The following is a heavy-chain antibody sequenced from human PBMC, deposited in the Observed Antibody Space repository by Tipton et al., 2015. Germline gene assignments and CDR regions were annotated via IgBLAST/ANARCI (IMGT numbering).Heavy chain of an antibody. V-gene: IGHV4-39*07. D-gene: IGHD3-9*01. CDR3: ACQDYDSLTRDYQTVDY. J-gene: IGHJ4*02. Sequence: TLSLTCSVSGDSISSGRYYWGWIRQSPEKGLEWIGSISHSGNTYYNPSLKSRITMSRDTSKNQFSLKLTSVTAADTAVYYCACQDYDSLTRDYQTVDYWGQGTLVTVSS. CDR1: GDSISSGRYY. CDR2: ISHSGNT.